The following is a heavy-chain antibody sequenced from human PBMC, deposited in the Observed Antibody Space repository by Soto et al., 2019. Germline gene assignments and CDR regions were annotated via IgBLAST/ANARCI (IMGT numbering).Heavy chain of an antibody. V-gene: IGHV3-23*01. D-gene: IGHD5-12*01. Sequence: GGSLRLSCAASGFTFTNYAMNWVRQAPGKGLEWVSVVSGSGGSAYYADSVRGRFIISRDNSKNTLYLQMNSLRAEDTAVYYCARGMGKHVDIVPTSRLLDYWGQGTLVTVSS. CDR1: GFTFTNYA. CDR3: ARGMGKHVDIVPTSRLLDY. CDR2: VSGSGGSA. J-gene: IGHJ4*02.